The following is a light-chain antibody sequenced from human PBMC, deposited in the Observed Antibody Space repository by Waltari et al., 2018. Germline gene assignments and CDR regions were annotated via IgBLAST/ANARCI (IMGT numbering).Light chain of an antibody. CDR1: SSDVGGYND. V-gene: IGLV2-14*01. J-gene: IGLJ2*01. Sequence: QSALTQPAFVSGSPGQSITISCTGTSSDVGGYNDVSWYQQHPGKAPQHIMYDVDNRPSGVSNRCYGSRSGNTASLTISGLQGEDEADYYCNSCTGDSTLIFGGGTKVTVL. CDR2: DVD. CDR3: NSCTGDSTLI.